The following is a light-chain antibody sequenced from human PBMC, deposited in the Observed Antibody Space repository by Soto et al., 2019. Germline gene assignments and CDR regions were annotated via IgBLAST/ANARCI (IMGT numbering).Light chain of an antibody. CDR3: QQSYSTHPS. CDR2: AAS. V-gene: IGKV1-39*01. Sequence: ININKSPSSLSASVGDRVTITCRASQSISSYLNWYQQKPGKAPKLLIYAASSLQSGVPSRFSGSGSGTDFTLTISSLQPEDFATYYCQQSYSTHPSFGQGTK. CDR1: QSISSY. J-gene: IGKJ1*01.